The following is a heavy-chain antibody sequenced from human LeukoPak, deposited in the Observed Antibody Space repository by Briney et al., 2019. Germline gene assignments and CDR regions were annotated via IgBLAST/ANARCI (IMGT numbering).Heavy chain of an antibody. D-gene: IGHD4-11*01. CDR3: ATSYSNYYYYYGMDV. J-gene: IGHJ6*02. Sequence: SVKVSCKASGGTFSSYAISWVRQAPGQGLEWMGRIIPILGIENYAQKFQGRVTITADKSTSTAYMELSSLRSEDTAVYYCATSYSNYYYYYGMDVWAKGPRSPSP. CDR1: GGTFSSYA. CDR2: IIPILGIE. V-gene: IGHV1-69*04.